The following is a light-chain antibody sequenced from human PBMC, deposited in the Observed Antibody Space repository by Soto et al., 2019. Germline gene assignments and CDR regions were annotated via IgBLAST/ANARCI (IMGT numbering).Light chain of an antibody. V-gene: IGKV3-20*01. CDR1: QTISSSY. Sequence: EIVLTQSPGTLSLSPGEGATLSCRTSQTISSSYIAWYQQKPGQAPRLLIYDASFRATGIPDRFSGSGSGTDFTLTISRLEPEDFAVYYCQQYGTSPELTFGGGTKVEIE. CDR3: QQYGTSPELT. J-gene: IGKJ4*01. CDR2: DAS.